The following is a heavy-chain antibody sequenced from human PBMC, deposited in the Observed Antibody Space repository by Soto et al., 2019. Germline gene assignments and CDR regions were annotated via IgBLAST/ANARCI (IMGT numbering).Heavy chain of an antibody. Sequence: GTLSLTLSVSVSSIISGYYGGWIRPHPGKGLEWIGSIYHSGNTYYNPSLRSRLTMSLDTSKNQFSLKLTSVTAADTAVYYCVKYYYDSSGLNWFDPWGPGTLVTVSS. CDR1: VSSIISGYY. D-gene: IGHD3-22*01. CDR2: IYHSGNT. CDR3: VKYYYDSSGLNWFDP. J-gene: IGHJ5*02. V-gene: IGHV4-38-2*01.